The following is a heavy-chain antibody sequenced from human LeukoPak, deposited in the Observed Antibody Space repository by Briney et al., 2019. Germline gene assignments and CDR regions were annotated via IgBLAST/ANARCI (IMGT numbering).Heavy chain of an antibody. Sequence: GESLKISCKGSGYSFTSYWIGWVRQMPGKGLEWMGIIYPGDSDTRYSPSFQGQVTISADKSLSTAYLQWSSLKASDTAMYYCARQYVYCGGDCYGDAFDIWGQGTMVTVSS. V-gene: IGHV5-51*01. D-gene: IGHD2-21*01. J-gene: IGHJ3*02. CDR1: GYSFTSYW. CDR2: IYPGDSDT. CDR3: ARQYVYCGGDCYGDAFDI.